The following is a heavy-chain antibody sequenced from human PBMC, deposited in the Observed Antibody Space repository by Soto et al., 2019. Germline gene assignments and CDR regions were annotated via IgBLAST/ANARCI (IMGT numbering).Heavy chain of an antibody. V-gene: IGHV4-30-2*06. Sequence: SSETLSLTCSVSGVTMSYGGYSWSWIRQSPGKGLEWLGYISHLETTYYNPSFKSRLSLSIDRTRNQFSLSLSSMTAADTAVYYCARQGYDFWSGYPLYYYYGMDVWGQGTTVTVSS. D-gene: IGHD3-3*01. CDR1: GVTMSYGGYS. J-gene: IGHJ6*02. CDR3: ARQGYDFWSGYPLYYYYGMDV. CDR2: ISHLETT.